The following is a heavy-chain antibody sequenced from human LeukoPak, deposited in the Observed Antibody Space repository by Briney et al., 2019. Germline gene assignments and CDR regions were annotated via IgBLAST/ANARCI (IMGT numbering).Heavy chain of an antibody. V-gene: IGHV3-9*01. CDR2: ISWNSGSI. Sequence: PGRSLRLSCAASGFTFDDYAMHWVRQAPGKGLEWVSGISWNSGSIGYADSVKGRFTISRDNAKNSLYLQMNSLRAEDTALYYCAKGPGKWLLLSHFDYWGQGTLVTVSS. CDR1: GFTFDDYA. CDR3: AKGPGKWLLLSHFDY. D-gene: IGHD3-3*01. J-gene: IGHJ4*02.